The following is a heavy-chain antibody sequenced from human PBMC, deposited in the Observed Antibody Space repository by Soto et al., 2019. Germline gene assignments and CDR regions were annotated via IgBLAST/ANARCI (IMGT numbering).Heavy chain of an antibody. CDR2: ISYDGSNK. J-gene: IGHJ4*02. Sequence: GGSLRLSCAASGFTFSSYAMHWVRQAPGKGLEWVAVISYDGSNKYYADSVKGRFTISRDNSKNTLYLQMNSLRAEDTAVYYCAKDRGTTVTPLDHWGQGTLVTVSS. D-gene: IGHD4-17*01. V-gene: IGHV3-30-3*01. CDR1: GFTFSSYA. CDR3: AKDRGTTVTPLDH.